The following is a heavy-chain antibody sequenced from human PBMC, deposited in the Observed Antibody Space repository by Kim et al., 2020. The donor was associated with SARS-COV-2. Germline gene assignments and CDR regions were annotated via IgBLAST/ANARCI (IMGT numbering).Heavy chain of an antibody. CDR1: GASISGTTYY. V-gene: IGHV4-31*03. J-gene: IGHJ5*02. CDR3: ASRGRYNSFDP. Sequence: SETLSLTCTVSGASISGTTYYWSWIRQHPGKGLEWIGSIHHSGSAYYNPSLESRLTISVDASETHFSLNLASVTAADTAVYYCASRGRYNSFDPWGQGILVTVSS. CDR2: IHHSGSA.